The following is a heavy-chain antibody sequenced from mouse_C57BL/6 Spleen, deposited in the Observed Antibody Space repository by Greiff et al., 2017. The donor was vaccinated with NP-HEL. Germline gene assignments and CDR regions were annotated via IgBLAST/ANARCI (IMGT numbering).Heavy chain of an antibody. CDR2: IDPSDSYT. CDR1: GYTFTSYW. V-gene: IGHV1-50*01. CDR3: ARWGYYGN. D-gene: IGHD1-1*01. Sequence: QVQLKQPGAELVKPGASVKLSCKASGYTFTSYWMQWVKQRPGRGLEWIGEIDPSDSYTNYNQKFKGKATLTVDTSSSTAYMQLSSQTSEDSAVYYCARWGYYGNWGQGTTLTVSS. J-gene: IGHJ2*01.